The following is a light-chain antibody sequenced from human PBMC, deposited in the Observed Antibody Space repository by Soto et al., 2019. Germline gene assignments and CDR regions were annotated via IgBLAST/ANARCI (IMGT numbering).Light chain of an antibody. Sequence: QTVVTQEPSISVSPGGTVTLTCGLTSGSVSITYYPSWFQQTPGQAPRTLIYSTNTRSSGVSDRFSGSILGSKSALTITGAHAADESHYYCALYLGGGITVFGGGTQLTVL. CDR3: ALYLGGGITV. V-gene: IGLV8-61*01. CDR1: SGSVSITYY. CDR2: STN. J-gene: IGLJ3*02.